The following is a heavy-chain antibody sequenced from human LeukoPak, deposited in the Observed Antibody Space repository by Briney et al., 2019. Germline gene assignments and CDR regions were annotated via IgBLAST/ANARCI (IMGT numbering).Heavy chain of an antibody. CDR3: ARAPANYYDSSAHFDY. CDR2: IYYSGST. V-gene: IGHV4-59*01. CDR1: GGSISSYY. D-gene: IGHD3-22*01. Sequence: SETLSLTCTVSGGSISSYYWSWIRQPPGKGLEWIGYIYYSGSTNYNSSLKSRVTISVDTSKNQFSLKLSSVTAADTAVYYCARAPANYYDSSAHFDYWGQGTLVTVSS. J-gene: IGHJ4*02.